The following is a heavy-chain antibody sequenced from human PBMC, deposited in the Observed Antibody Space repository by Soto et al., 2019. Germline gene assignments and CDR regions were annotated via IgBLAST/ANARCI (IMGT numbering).Heavy chain of an antibody. Sequence: GGSLRLSCAASGFTFSSYEMNWVRQAPGKGLEWVSNISNSGSKIYYADSVKGRFTISRDNAKNSLYLQMNSLRAEDTAVYYCARYPATVVIPWNCSDPWGQGTLVTVSS. CDR3: ARYPATVVIPWNCSDP. V-gene: IGHV3-48*03. CDR1: GFTFSSYE. CDR2: ISNSGSKI. D-gene: IGHD4-17*01. J-gene: IGHJ5*02.